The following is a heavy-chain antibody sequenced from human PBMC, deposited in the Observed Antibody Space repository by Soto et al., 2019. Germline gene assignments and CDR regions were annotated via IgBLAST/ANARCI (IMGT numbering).Heavy chain of an antibody. D-gene: IGHD6-6*01. CDR3: AKDPNPLVRAIYDY. J-gene: IGHJ4*02. CDR2: ISSRGDGT. CDR1: GFTFSSYA. V-gene: IGHV3-23*01. Sequence: GGSLRLSCATSGFTFSSYAMSWVRQAPGKGLEWVSAISSRGDGTSYADSVKGRFTISRDSSKNTLYLQMNSLRAEDTAVYCCAKDPNPLVRAIYDYWGQGTLVTVSS.